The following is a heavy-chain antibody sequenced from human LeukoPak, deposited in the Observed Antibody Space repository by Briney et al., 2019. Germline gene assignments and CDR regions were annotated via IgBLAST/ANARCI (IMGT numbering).Heavy chain of an antibody. CDR1: GFTFSSYW. D-gene: IGHD3-16*01. CDR2: INHNGNVS. CDR3: ARGGGLDV. J-gene: IGHJ6*02. V-gene: IGHV3-7*03. Sequence: GGSLRLSCAASGFTFSSYWMNWARQARGKGLEWVASINHNGNVSYYVDSVKGRFTISRDNAKNSLYLQMSNLRAEDTAVYFCARGGGLDVWGQGATVTVSS.